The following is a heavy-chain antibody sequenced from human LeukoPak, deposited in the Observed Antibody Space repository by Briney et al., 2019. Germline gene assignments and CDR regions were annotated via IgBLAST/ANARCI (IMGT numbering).Heavy chain of an antibody. CDR3: AGSLAYCGGDCRLGDY. CDR1: GITFSNYA. Sequence: GGSLRLSCAASGITFSNYALNWVRQAPGKGLEWVSSISGTGGSTYYADSVKGRFTVSRDNSKNTLYLQMNSLRAEDTAIYYCAGSLAYCGGDCRLGDYWGQGTLVTVSS. D-gene: IGHD2-21*02. J-gene: IGHJ4*02. CDR2: ISGTGGST. V-gene: IGHV3-23*01.